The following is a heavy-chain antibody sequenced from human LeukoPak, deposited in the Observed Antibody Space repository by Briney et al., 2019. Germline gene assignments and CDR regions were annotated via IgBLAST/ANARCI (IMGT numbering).Heavy chain of an antibody. CDR3: ARSSLAVYFDY. V-gene: IGHV4-61*09. CDR2: VFTRGTT. CDR1: GGSISSGTYY. Sequence: PSETLSLTCTVSGGSISSGTYYWSWIRQPAGKGLEWLGHVFTRGTTNYNASLASRLTISLDTAKNQFSLSLTSVTAADTAMYFCARSSLAVYFDYWGQGTLVTASS. J-gene: IGHJ4*02.